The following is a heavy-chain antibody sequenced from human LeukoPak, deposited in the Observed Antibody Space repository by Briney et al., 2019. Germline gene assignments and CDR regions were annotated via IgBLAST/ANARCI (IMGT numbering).Heavy chain of an antibody. J-gene: IGHJ4*02. V-gene: IGHV3-30*18. D-gene: IGHD2-21*02. CDR1: GFTFNNYV. CDR2: ISYDGSNK. Sequence: GGSLRLSRAASGFTFNNYVMHWVRQAPGKGLEWVALISYDGSNKYYADSVRGRFTISRDNSKNTLYLQMNSLRPEDTAVYYCAKDFEGFCGGDCYSMDFWGQGTLATVSS. CDR3: AKDFEGFCGGDCYSMDF.